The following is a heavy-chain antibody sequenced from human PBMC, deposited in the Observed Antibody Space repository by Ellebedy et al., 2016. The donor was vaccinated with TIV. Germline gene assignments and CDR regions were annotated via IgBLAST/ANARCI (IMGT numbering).Heavy chain of an antibody. J-gene: IGHJ6*02. CDR1: GGSISSGGYY. CDR3: ARCGRGDGTRYYYYGMDV. D-gene: IGHD1-26*01. Sequence: MPSETLSLTCTVSGGSISSGGYYWSWIRQHPGKGLEWIGYIYYSGSTYYNPSLKSRVTISVDTSKNQFSLKLSSVTAADTAVYYCARCGRGDGTRYYYYGMDVWGQGTTVTVSS. V-gene: IGHV4-31*03. CDR2: IYYSGST.